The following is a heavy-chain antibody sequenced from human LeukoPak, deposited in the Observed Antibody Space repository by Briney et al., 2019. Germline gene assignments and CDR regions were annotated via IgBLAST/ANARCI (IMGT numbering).Heavy chain of an antibody. CDR1: GFTFSSYG. CDR2: IWYDGSNK. Sequence: GGSLRLSCAASGFTFSSYGMHWVRQAPGKGLEWVAVIWYDGSNKYYADSVKGRFTISRDNSKNTLHLQMNSLRAEDTAVYYCARVLASSSPYYYYYYYMDVWGKGTTVTVSS. V-gene: IGHV3-33*01. J-gene: IGHJ6*03. CDR3: ARVLASSSPYYYYYYYMDV. D-gene: IGHD6-6*01.